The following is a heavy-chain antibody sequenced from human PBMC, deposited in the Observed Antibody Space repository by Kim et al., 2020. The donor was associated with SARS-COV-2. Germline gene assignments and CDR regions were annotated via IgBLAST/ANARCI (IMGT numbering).Heavy chain of an antibody. Sequence: GNTGYAQKFQGRVTMTRNTSISTAYMELSSLRSEDTAVYYCARGLSWFDPWGQGTLVTVSS. V-gene: IGHV1-8*01. CDR2: GNT. J-gene: IGHJ5*02. CDR3: ARGLSWFDP.